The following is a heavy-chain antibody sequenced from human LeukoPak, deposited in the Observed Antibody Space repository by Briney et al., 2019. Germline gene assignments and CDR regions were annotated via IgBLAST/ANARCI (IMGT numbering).Heavy chain of an antibody. V-gene: IGHV4-34*01. J-gene: IGHJ5*02. CDR2: INLRGST. Sequence: SETLSLTCAVYGGSFSDYYWNWIRQSTGKGLEWIGEINLRGSTTYNPSLKSRVTISLDASKNQFSLKLSSVTAADTAVYYCARVGVLRYFDEPPWFDPWGQGTLVTVSS. CDR1: GGSFSDYY. CDR3: ARVGVLRYFDEPPWFDP. D-gene: IGHD3-9*01.